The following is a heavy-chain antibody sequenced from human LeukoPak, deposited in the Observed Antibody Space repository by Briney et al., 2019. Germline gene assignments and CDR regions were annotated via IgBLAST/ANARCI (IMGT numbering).Heavy chain of an antibody. Sequence: SETLSLTCTVSGGSISSSSYYWGWIRQPPEKGLEWIGSIYYSGSTYYNPSLKSRVTISVDTSKNQFSLKLSSVTAADTAVYYCARWYYYDSSGYWAYWGQGTLVTVSS. D-gene: IGHD3-22*01. CDR3: ARWYYYDSSGYWAY. V-gene: IGHV4-39*01. CDR1: GGSISSSSYY. CDR2: IYYSGST. J-gene: IGHJ4*02.